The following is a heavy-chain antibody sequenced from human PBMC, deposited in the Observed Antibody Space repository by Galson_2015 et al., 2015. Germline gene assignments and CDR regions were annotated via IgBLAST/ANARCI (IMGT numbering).Heavy chain of an antibody. CDR2: ISSSSSYI. CDR1: GFTFSSYG. CDR3: ASGYCSSTSCYFDY. D-gene: IGHD2-2*03. V-gene: IGHV3-21*01. J-gene: IGHJ4*02. Sequence: SLRLSCAASGFTFSSYGMNWVRQAPGKGLEWVSSISSSSSYIYYADSVKGRFTISRDNAKNSLYLQMNSLRAEDTAVYYCASGYCSSTSCYFDYWGQGTLVTVSS.